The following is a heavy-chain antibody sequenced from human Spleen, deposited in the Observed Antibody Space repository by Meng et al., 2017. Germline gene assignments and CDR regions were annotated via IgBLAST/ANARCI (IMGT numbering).Heavy chain of an antibody. CDR1: GYSISSGYN. V-gene: IGHV4-38-2*02. CDR3: ARSSVWGIYGYYFDY. Sequence: SETLSLTCTVSGYSISSGYNWGWIRQPPGKGLEWIGSLYHSGNTYYNPSLKSRVTISVDTSKNQFSLKLGSVTAPETAVYYCARSSVWGIYGYYFDYWGQGTLVTVSS. CDR2: LYHSGNT. J-gene: IGHJ4*02. D-gene: IGHD3-16*01.